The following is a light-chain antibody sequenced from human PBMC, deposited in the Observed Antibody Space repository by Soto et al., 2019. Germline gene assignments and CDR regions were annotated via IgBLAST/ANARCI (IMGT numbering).Light chain of an antibody. Sequence: QSALTQPSSASGSPGQSVTISCTGTSSDVGGYNYVSWYQQHPGKAPKLMIYEVSKRPSGVPDRFSGSKSGNTASLTVSGLQAEDEADYYCNSYAGSNNGVFVGGTKVTVL. CDR3: NSYAGSNNGV. V-gene: IGLV2-8*01. J-gene: IGLJ3*02. CDR1: SSDVGGYNY. CDR2: EVS.